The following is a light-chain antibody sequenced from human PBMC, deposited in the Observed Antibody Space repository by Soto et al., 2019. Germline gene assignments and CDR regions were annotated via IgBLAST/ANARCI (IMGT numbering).Light chain of an antibody. CDR3: AAWDNNLGGPA. Sequence: QSVLTQPHSASGTPGQRVSISCSGSNSNIGSKYVYWYQQLPGTAPKLLMYRNNQRPSGVPDRFSGSKSGTSASLAISGLRYEDEADYYCAAWDNNLGGPAFGGGTKVTVL. V-gene: IGLV1-47*01. J-gene: IGLJ2*01. CDR1: NSNIGSKY. CDR2: RNN.